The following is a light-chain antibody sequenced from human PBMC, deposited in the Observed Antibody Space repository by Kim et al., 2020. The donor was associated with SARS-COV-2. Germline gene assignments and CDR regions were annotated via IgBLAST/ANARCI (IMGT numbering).Light chain of an antibody. CDR1: QGVAAN. CDR3: QHYINWPLT. CDR2: GAF. J-gene: IGKJ4*01. V-gene: IGKV3D-15*01. Sequence: VSPGETATLSCRAKQGVAANLAWYQQKPGQAPRLLIYGAFTRATGIPVRFSGSGSGTDFTLTISSLQPEDFALYFCQHYINWPLTFGGGTKVDIK.